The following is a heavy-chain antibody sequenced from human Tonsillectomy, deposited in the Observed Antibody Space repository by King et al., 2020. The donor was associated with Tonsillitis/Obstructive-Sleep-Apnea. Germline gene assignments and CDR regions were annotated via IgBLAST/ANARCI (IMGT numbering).Heavy chain of an antibody. CDR1: GFTFSSYA. V-gene: IGHV3-23*04. D-gene: IGHD4-17*01. Sequence: VQLVESGGGLVQPGGSLRLSCAASGFTFSSYAMSWVRQAPGKGLEWVSVISGSGGTTYYADSVKGRFTISRDNSKNTLYLQMNSLRAEDTAVYYCAIASYGDYVIDAFNIWGQGTMVTVSS. CDR2: ISGSGGTT. J-gene: IGHJ3*02. CDR3: AIASYGDYVIDAFNI.